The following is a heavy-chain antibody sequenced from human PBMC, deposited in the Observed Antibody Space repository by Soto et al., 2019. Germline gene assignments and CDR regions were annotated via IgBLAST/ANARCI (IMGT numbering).Heavy chain of an antibody. Sequence: QVQLQESGPGLVKPSQTLSLTCTVSGGSISSGDYYWSWIRQPPGKGLEWIGYIYYSGSTYYNPSLKSRVTISVDTSKNPFSLKLSSVTAADTAVYYCASLVVTAHNWFDPWGQGTLVTVSS. J-gene: IGHJ5*02. CDR3: ASLVVTAHNWFDP. CDR2: IYYSGST. D-gene: IGHD2-21*02. V-gene: IGHV4-30-4*01. CDR1: GGSISSGDYY.